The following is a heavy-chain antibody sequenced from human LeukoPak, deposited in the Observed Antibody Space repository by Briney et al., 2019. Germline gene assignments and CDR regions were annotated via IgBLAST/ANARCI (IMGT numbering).Heavy chain of an antibody. J-gene: IGHJ4*02. V-gene: IGHV4-59*02. CDR3: ATGHSRGWFDY. D-gene: IGHD6-19*01. CDR2: MYNSEIT. Sequence: PSETLSLTCAVSRGSVSSAYWSWIRQPPGKRLEWIGYMYNSEITNYNPSLKSRVTMSLDMSKNQFSLDLTSVSEADTAVYYCATGHSRGWFDYWGQGSLVIVSS. CDR1: RGSVSSAY.